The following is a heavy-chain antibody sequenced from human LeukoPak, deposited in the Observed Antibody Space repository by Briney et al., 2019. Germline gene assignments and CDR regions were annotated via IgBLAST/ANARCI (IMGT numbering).Heavy chain of an antibody. CDR2: INHSGST. CDR1: GGSFSGYY. V-gene: IGHV4-34*01. J-gene: IGHJ6*03. D-gene: IGHD2-15*01. Sequence: PSETLSLTCAVYGGSFSGYYWSWIRQPPGKGLEWIGEINHSGSTNYNPSLKSQVTISVDTSKNQFSLKLSSVTAADTAVYYCARIVASWYYYMDVWGKGTTVTVSS. CDR3: ARIVASWYYYMDV.